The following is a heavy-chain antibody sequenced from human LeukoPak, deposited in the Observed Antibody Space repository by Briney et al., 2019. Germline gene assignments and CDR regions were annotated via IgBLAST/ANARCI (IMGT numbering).Heavy chain of an antibody. CDR1: GFTFRSHA. V-gene: IGHV3-23*01. CDR3: ARKTGDC. CDR2: IYENGGTT. J-gene: IGHJ4*02. D-gene: IGHD1-14*01. Sequence: GGSLRLSCVGSGFTFRSHAMSWVRQAPEKGLEFVSGIYENGGTTYYADSVKGRFSISRDNSKNTLYLQMNSLRVEDTAVYYCARKTGDCWGQGTLVIVSS.